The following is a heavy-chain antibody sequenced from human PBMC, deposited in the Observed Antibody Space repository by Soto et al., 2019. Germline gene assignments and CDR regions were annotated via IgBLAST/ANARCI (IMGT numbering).Heavy chain of an antibody. D-gene: IGHD2-15*01. CDR1: GGTFSSYA. V-gene: IGHV1-69*01. J-gene: IGHJ4*02. Sequence: QVQLVQSGAEVKKPGSSVKVSCKTSGGTFSSYAISWVRQAPGQGLEWMGGIIPIFGTANYAQKFQGRVTITADESTSTAYMELSSLRSEDTAVYYCARTVKLLVNAGYYLDYWGQGTLVTVSS. CDR2: IIPIFGTA. CDR3: ARTVKLLVNAGYYLDY.